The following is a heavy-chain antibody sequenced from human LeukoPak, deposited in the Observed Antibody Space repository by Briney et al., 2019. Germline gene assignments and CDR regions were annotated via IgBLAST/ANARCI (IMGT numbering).Heavy chain of an antibody. V-gene: IGHV4-59*01. D-gene: IGHD6-19*01. CDR1: GGSISSYY. CDR3: ARGDGSGWYYWFDP. CDR2: IYYSGST. J-gene: IGHJ5*02. Sequence: SETLTLTCTVSGGSISSYYWSWIRQPPGKGLEWIGYIYYSGSTNYNPSLKSRVTISVDTSKNQFSLKLSSVTAADTAVYYCARGDGSGWYYWFDPWGQGTLVTVSS.